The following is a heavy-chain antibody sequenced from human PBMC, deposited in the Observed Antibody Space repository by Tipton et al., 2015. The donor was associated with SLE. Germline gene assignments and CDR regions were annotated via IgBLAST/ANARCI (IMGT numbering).Heavy chain of an antibody. CDR3: ASSFSWSSSSTEGYFDD. J-gene: IGHJ4*02. Sequence: VQSGAEVKKPGASVKVSCKASGYTFTSYGISWVRQAPGQGLEWMGRVIPMLATANYAQKFQDRLTISADESTATAYMELSGLRSEDTAVYFCASSFSWSSSSTEGYFDDWAQGTLVTVSS. V-gene: IGHV1-69*11. D-gene: IGHD6-6*01. CDR1: GYTFTSYG. CDR2: VIPMLATA.